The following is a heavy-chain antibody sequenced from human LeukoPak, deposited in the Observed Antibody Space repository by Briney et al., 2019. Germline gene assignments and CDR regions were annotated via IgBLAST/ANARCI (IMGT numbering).Heavy chain of an antibody. Sequence: PGGSLRLSCAASGFTFDDYAMHWARQTPGKGLEWVSLISGDGGSTYYADSVKGRFTISRDNSKNSLYLQMNSLRTEDSALYYCAKGYCTGGRCYYIAYWGQGTLVTVSS. CDR1: GFTFDDYA. J-gene: IGHJ4*02. CDR2: ISGDGGST. V-gene: IGHV3-43*02. CDR3: AKGYCTGGRCYYIAY. D-gene: IGHD2-15*01.